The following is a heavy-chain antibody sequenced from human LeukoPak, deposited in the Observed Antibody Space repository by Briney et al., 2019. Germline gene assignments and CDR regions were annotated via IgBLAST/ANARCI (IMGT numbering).Heavy chain of an antibody. CDR1: GFTFSSYW. J-gene: IGHJ4*02. CDR3: ARDNGENYHTAFDY. V-gene: IGHV3-74*01. D-gene: IGHD2-8*01. CDR2: LHGGGRTT. Sequence: AGTLRLSCAASGFTFSSYWIHWHPQVPGMGLVWVSRLHGGGRTTTYADSVKGRFTISRDNAKNTLYLQMNSLRAEDTAVYYCARDNGENYHTAFDYWGQGTLVTVSS.